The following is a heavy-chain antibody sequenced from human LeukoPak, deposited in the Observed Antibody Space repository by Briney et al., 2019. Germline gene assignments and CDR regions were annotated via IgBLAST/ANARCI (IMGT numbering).Heavy chain of an antibody. J-gene: IGHJ4*02. V-gene: IGHV4-34*01. CDR1: GGSFTNYY. D-gene: IGHD6-13*01. CDR2: INHSGST. Sequence: SETLSLTCAVYGGSFTNYYWSWIRQPPGKGLEWIGEINHSGSTKYNPSLKSRVTISIDTSKNQLSLKLSSVTAADTAVYYCARVTGYMTEDYFDYWGQGTLITVSS. CDR3: ARVTGYMTEDYFDY.